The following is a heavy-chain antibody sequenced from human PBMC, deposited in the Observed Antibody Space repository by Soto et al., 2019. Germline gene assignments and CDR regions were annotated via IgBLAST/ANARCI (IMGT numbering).Heavy chain of an antibody. CDR2: IDHSGIDK. CDR3: ARDSIAITMIVVAPTGGIDV. J-gene: IGHJ6*02. CDR1: GFTFSSHT. D-gene: IGHD3-22*01. V-gene: IGHV3-23*01. Sequence: PGGSLRLSCAASGFTFSSHTMSWVRQAPGKGLEWVSTIDHSGIDKYYPDSVRGRFTISRDNSRNTLDLQMNSLRAEDTAVYYCARDSIAITMIVVAPTGGIDVWGQGTTVTVPS.